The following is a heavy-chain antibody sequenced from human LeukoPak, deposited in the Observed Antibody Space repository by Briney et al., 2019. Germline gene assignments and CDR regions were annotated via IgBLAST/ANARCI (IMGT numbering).Heavy chain of an antibody. CDR1: GFTFSSYA. CDR2: ISYDGSNK. CDR3: ARGAYYYGSGIFDP. Sequence: GGSLRLSCAASGFTFSSYAMHWVRQAPGKGRGGVAVISYDGSNKYYADSVKGRFTISRDNPKNTLYLQMNSLRAEDTAVYYCARGAYYYGSGIFDPWGQGTLVTVSS. J-gene: IGHJ5*02. V-gene: IGHV3-30*04. D-gene: IGHD3-10*01.